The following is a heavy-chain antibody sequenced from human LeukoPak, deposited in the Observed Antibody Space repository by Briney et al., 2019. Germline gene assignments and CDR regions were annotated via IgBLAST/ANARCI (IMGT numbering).Heavy chain of an antibody. CDR2: IYYSGST. J-gene: IGHJ4*02. D-gene: IGHD6-19*01. CDR3: ARVVVAGTRGSYYFDY. V-gene: IGHV4-39*01. CDR1: GGSISSSSYY. Sequence: KPSETLSLTCTVSGGSISSSSYYWGWIRQPPGKGLEWIGSIYYSGSTYYNPSLKSRVTISVDTSKNQFSLKLSSVTAADTAVYYCARVVVAGTRGSYYFDYWGQGTLVTVSS.